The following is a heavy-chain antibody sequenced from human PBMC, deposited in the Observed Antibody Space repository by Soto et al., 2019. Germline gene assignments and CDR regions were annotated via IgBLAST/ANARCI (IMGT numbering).Heavy chain of an antibody. D-gene: IGHD4-17*01. CDR2: IYYSGIV. J-gene: IGHJ2*01. V-gene: IGHV4-31*03. Sequence: SETLSLTCTVSGGSISSGGYYWSWIRQHPGKGLEWIGYIYYSGIVYYNPSLKSRLTLSVDTSKNQFSLKLSSVTAADTAVYYCARDMFKVGYGGNAGYFDLWGRGTLVTVSS. CDR3: ARDMFKVGYGGNAGYFDL. CDR1: GGSISSGGYY.